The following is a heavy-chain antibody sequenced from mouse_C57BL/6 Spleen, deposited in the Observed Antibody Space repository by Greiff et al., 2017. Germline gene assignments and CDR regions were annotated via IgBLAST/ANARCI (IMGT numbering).Heavy chain of an antibody. CDR2: IHPNSGST. CDR1: GYTFTSYW. CDR3: ARTYDGYCLDY. V-gene: IGHV1-64*01. Sequence: VQLQQSGAELVKPGASVKLSCKASGYTFTSYWMHWVKQRPGQGLEWIGMIHPNSGSTNYNEKFKSKATLTVDKSSSTAYMQLSSLTSEDSAVYYCARTYDGYCLDYWGQGTTLTVSS. J-gene: IGHJ2*01. D-gene: IGHD2-3*01.